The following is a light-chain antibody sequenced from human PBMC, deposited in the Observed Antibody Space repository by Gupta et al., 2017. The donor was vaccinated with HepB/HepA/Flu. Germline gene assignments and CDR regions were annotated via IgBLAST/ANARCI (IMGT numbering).Light chain of an antibody. Sequence: QSSLPQPRSVSGSPGQSVTISCNGTSSDVGGYNYVSWYQQHPGKAPKLMIYDVSKRPSGVPDRFSGSKSGNTASLTISGRQAEDEADYYCCSYAGSYTLVFGGGTKLTVL. J-gene: IGLJ2*01. V-gene: IGLV2-11*01. CDR3: CSYAGSYTLV. CDR1: SSDVGGYNY. CDR2: DVS.